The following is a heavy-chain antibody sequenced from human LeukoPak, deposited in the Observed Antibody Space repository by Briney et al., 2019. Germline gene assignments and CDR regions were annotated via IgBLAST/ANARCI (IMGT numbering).Heavy chain of an antibody. Sequence: GSLRLSCAASGFTFGSYAMTWVRQAPGKGLEWVSAISGSGSATYYADSVKGRFTISRDNSRNTLFLQMNSLRAEDTAVYYCTTDGGAMWLVLESYWGQGTLVTVSS. CDR2: ISGSGSAT. J-gene: IGHJ4*02. CDR1: GFTFGSYA. D-gene: IGHD6-19*01. CDR3: TTDGGAMWLVLESY. V-gene: IGHV3-23*01.